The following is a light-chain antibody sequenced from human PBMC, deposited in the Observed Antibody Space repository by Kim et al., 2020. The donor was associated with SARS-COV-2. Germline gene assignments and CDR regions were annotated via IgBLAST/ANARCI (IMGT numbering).Light chain of an antibody. CDR1: NIGSKS. CDR3: QVWDSSSDHRV. J-gene: IGLJ7*01. Sequence: SYELTQPPSVSVAPGKTARITCGGHNIGSKSVHWYQQKPGQAPVLVIYYDIDRPSGIPERFSGSNSGNTATLTISRVEAGDEADYYCQVWDSSSDHRVFGGGTQLTVL. V-gene: IGLV3-21*04. CDR2: YDI.